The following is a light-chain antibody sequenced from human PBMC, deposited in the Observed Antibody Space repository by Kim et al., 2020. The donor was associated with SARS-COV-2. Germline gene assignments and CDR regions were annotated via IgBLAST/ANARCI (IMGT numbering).Light chain of an antibody. Sequence: SYELTQPPSVSVSPGQTAIITCSGDKLGDKYVCWYQQKPGQSPVLVIYQDIQRASGIPERFSGSNSGNSATLTISGTQAMDEAAYYCQAWDSSTVVFGGGTQLTVL. CDR1: KLGDKY. J-gene: IGLJ2*01. V-gene: IGLV3-1*01. CDR3: QAWDSSTVV. CDR2: QDI.